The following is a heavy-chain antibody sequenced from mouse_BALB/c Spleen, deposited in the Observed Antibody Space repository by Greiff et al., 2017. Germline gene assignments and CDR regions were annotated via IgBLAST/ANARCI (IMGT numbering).Heavy chain of an antibody. Sequence: EVMLVESGGGLVQPGGSLKLSCAASGFTFSSYTMSWVRQTPEKRLEWVAYISNGGGSTYYPDTVKGRFTISRDNAKNTLYLQMSSLKSEDTAMYYCARASYGYGAMDYWGQGTSVTVSS. D-gene: IGHD1-2*01. CDR2: ISNGGGST. J-gene: IGHJ4*01. CDR3: ARASYGYGAMDY. CDR1: GFTFSSYT. V-gene: IGHV5-12-2*01.